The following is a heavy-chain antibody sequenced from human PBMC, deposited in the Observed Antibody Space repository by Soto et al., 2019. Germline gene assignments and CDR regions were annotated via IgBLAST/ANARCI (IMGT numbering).Heavy chain of an antibody. V-gene: IGHV1-18*01. Sequence: ASVKVSCKASGYTFTSYGISWVRQAPGQGLEWMGWISAYNGNTNYAQKLQGRVTMTTDTSTSTAYMELRSLRSDDTAVYYCARDSRDYCYYYMDVWGKGTTVTVSS. CDR2: ISAYNGNT. CDR1: GYTFTSYG. J-gene: IGHJ6*03. CDR3: ARDSRDYCYYYMDV.